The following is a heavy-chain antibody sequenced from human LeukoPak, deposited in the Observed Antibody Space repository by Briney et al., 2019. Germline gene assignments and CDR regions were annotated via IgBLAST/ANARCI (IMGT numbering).Heavy chain of an antibody. D-gene: IGHD4-17*01. CDR2: ISAYNGNT. CDR3: AKKNDYDDYSNFYY. CDR1: GYTFTSYG. V-gene: IGHV1-18*01. J-gene: IGHJ4*02. Sequence: ASVKVSCKASGYTFTSYGISWVRQAPGQGLEWMGWISAYNGNTNYAQKLQGRVTMTTDTSTSTAYMELRSLRSDDTAVYYCAKKNDYDDYSNFYYLGQGTLVTVSS.